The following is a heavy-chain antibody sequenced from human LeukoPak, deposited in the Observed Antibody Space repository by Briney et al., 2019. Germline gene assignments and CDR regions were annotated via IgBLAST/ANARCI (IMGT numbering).Heavy chain of an antibody. Sequence: SGTLSLTCTVSGGSISSISYYWGWIRQPPGKGLEWLGSIYYSGSTYYNPSLKSRVTISVDTSKNQFSLKLSSVTAADTAVYYCASQDIVVVPAALRSYYYYYMDVWGKGTTVTVSS. V-gene: IGHV4-39*07. CDR1: GGSISSISYY. CDR2: IYYSGST. CDR3: ASQDIVVVPAALRSYYYYYMDV. D-gene: IGHD2-2*01. J-gene: IGHJ6*03.